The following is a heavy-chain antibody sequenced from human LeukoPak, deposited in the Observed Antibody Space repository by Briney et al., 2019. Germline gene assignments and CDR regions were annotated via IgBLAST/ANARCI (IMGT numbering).Heavy chain of an antibody. V-gene: IGHV3-11*01. Sequence: GGSLRLSCAASGFSFSDYYMSWIRQAPGKGLEWVSYISSSGNTIYYADSVKARFTISRDNAKNSLYLQMNSLRAEDTAVYYCARDQYYYDSSAPPLYWGQGTLVTVSS. CDR1: GFSFSDYY. D-gene: IGHD3-22*01. CDR3: ARDQYYYDSSAPPLY. CDR2: ISSSGNTI. J-gene: IGHJ4*02.